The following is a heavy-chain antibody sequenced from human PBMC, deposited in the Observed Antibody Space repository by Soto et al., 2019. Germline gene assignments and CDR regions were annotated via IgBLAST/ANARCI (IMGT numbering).Heavy chain of an antibody. J-gene: IGHJ4*02. V-gene: IGHV3-33*01. D-gene: IGHD6-13*01. CDR2: FWYDASGQ. CDR1: GFTFTSYT. Sequence: QVHLVESGGGVVQPGGSLRLSCATSGFTFTSYTMHWVRQAPGKGLEWVATFWYDASGQKYADSVKGRFTISRNPSRSTLYLHMDSLRAEDTALYYCAFGSWNQYYFDYWGQEILVTVSS. CDR3: AFGSWNQYYFDY.